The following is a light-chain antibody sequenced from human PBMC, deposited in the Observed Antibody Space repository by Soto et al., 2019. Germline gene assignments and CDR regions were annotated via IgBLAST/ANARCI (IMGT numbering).Light chain of an antibody. V-gene: IGLV2-8*01. CDR1: SSDVGGNNY. J-gene: IGLJ2*01. CDR3: SSYAPSSGSAVV. CDR2: DVS. Sequence: QSALTQPPSASGSPGQSVTISCTGTSSDVGGNNYVSWYQQHPGKAPKLIIYDVSTRPSGVADRFSGSKSGNTASLTVSGLEAEDEAEYYYSSYAPSSGSAVVFGGGTKLTVL.